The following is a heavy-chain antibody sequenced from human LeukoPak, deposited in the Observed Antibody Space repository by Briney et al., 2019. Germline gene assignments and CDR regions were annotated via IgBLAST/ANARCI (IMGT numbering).Heavy chain of an antibody. Sequence: SVKVSCKASGGTFGSYAISWVRQAPGQGLEWMGRIIPILGIANYAQKFQGRVTITADKSTSTAYMELSSLRSEDTAVYYCARSLGTEYYYYGMDVWGQGTTVTVSS. CDR2: IIPILGIA. CDR1: GGTFGSYA. V-gene: IGHV1-69*04. D-gene: IGHD7-27*01. J-gene: IGHJ6*02. CDR3: ARSLGTEYYYYGMDV.